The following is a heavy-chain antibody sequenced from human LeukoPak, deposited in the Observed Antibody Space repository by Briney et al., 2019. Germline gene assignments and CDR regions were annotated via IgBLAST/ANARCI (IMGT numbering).Heavy chain of an antibody. J-gene: IGHJ3*02. V-gene: IGHV1-2*02. D-gene: IGHD3-10*01. CDR3: ARGVWFGELFMAFGAFDI. CDR1: GCTFTGYY. CDR2: INPNSGGT. Sequence: ASVKVSCKASGCTFTGYYMHWVRQAPGQGLEWMGWINPNSGGTNYAQKFQGRVTMTRDTYISTAYMELSRLRSDDTAVYYCARGVWFGELFMAFGAFDIWGQGTRVTVSS.